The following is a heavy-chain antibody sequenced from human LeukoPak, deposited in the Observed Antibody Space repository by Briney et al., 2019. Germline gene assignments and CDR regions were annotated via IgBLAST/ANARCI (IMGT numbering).Heavy chain of an antibody. CDR1: GFTFSSYW. Sequence: GGSLRLSCAASGFTFSSYWMHWVRQAPGRGLVWVSRINSDGSSTTYADSVKGRFTISRDNAKDTLYLHMNGLRADDTAVYYCVYGGNSTSFDIWGQGTMVTVSS. CDR2: INSDGSST. D-gene: IGHD4-23*01. J-gene: IGHJ3*02. CDR3: VYGGNSTSFDI. V-gene: IGHV3-74*01.